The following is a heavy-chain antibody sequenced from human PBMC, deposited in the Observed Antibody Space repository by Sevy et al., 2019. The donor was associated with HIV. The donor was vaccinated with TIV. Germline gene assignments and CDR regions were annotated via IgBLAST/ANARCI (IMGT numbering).Heavy chain of an antibody. Sequence: GGSLRLSCAASGFTFSGSAIHWVRQASGKGLEWVANIKVDGSEKYYVDSVKGRFTISRDNAKNSLYLQMNSLRAEDTAVYYCARDCSSTRCLWGMDVWGQGTTVTVSS. CDR1: GFTFSGSA. V-gene: IGHV3-7*05. J-gene: IGHJ6*02. CDR3: ARDCSSTRCLWGMDV. CDR2: IKVDGSEK. D-gene: IGHD2-2*01.